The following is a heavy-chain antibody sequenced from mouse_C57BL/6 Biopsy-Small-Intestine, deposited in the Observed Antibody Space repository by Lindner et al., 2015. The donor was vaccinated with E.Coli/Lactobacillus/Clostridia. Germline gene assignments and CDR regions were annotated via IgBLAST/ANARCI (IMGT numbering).Heavy chain of an antibody. Sequence: VQXQESGAELVRPGASVKLSCTASGFNIKDDYMHWVKQRPEQGLEWIGWIDPENGDTEYASKFQGKATITADTSSNTAYLQLSSLTSEDTAVYYCTTFITRGGFAYWGQGTLVTVSA. V-gene: IGHV14-4*01. CDR3: TTFITRGGFAY. J-gene: IGHJ3*01. CDR1: GFNIKDDY. CDR2: IDPENGDT. D-gene: IGHD1-1*01.